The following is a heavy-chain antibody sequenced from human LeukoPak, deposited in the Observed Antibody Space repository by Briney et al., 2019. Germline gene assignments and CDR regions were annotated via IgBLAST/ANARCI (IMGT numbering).Heavy chain of an antibody. J-gene: IGHJ4*02. V-gene: IGHV5-51*01. CDR3: ARSLTGSYYDPFDS. CDR1: GYSFTTYW. Sequence: GESLKISCKGSGYSFTTYWIGWVRQLPGKGLEWMGTIYPGDSDTSYSPSFRGQVTISADMSINLAYLQWSSLEASDTAIYYCARSLTGSYYDPFDSWGQGTLVTVSS. D-gene: IGHD3-10*01. CDR2: IYPGDSDT.